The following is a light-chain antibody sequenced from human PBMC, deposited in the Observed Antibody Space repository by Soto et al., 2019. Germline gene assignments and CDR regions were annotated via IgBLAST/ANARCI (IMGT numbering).Light chain of an antibody. J-gene: IGKJ1*01. CDR1: HSVSSS. CDR2: GAS. Sequence: EVVMTQSPATLSVSPGERATLSCRASHSVSSSLAWYQQKPGQAPRLLISGASTRAAGIPARFSGSGSGTEFTLPISSLQSEDFAVYYCQQYNTWPWTFGEGTKVEVK. CDR3: QQYNTWPWT. V-gene: IGKV3-15*01.